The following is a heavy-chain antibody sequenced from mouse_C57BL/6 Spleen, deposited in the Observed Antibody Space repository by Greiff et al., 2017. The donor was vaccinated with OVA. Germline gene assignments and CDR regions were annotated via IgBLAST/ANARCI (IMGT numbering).Heavy chain of an antibody. D-gene: IGHD1-1*01. J-gene: IGHJ2*01. Sequence: EVQRVESGGGLVKPGGSLKLSCAASGFTFSDYGMHWVRQAPEKGLEWVAYISSGSSTIYYADTVKGRFTISRDNAKNTLYLQMTSHRAEDTAMYYCARRYYGSSYYFDYWGQGTTLTVSS. V-gene: IGHV5-17*01. CDR3: ARRYYGSSYYFDY. CDR2: ISSGSSTI. CDR1: GFTFSDYG.